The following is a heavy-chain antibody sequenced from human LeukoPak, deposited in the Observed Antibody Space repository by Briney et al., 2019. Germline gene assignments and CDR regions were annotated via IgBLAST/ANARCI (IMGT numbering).Heavy chain of an antibody. D-gene: IGHD3-22*01. CDR2: INHSGST. CDR3: ARGVSRLRNTMIVVVPRPAFDI. J-gene: IGHJ3*02. Sequence: SETLSLTCAVYGGSFSGYYWSWIRQPPGKGLEWIGEINHSGSTNYNPSLKSRVTISVDTSKNQFSLKLSSVTAADTAVYYCARGVSRLRNTMIVVVPRPAFDIRGQGTMVTVSS. V-gene: IGHV4-34*01. CDR1: GGSFSGYY.